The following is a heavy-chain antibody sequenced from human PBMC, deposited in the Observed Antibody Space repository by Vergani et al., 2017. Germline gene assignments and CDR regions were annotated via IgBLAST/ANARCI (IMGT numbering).Heavy chain of an antibody. J-gene: IGHJ5*02. CDR3: ARDDGGYGDDGGWFDP. D-gene: IGHD4-17*01. V-gene: IGHV3-66*01. Sequence: LVESGGGLVQPGGSLRLSCAASSFSVSSHYMTWVRQAPGKGLEWVSTINIGGRTSYADSVKGRFTISRDNAKNSLYLQMNSLRAEDTAVYYCARDDGGYGDDGGWFDPWGQGTLVTVSS. CDR2: INIGGRT. CDR1: SFSVSSHY.